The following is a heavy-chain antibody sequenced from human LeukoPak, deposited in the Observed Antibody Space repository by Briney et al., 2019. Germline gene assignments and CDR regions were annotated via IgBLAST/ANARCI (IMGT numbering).Heavy chain of an antibody. CDR1: GLTFSSHA. D-gene: IGHD1-26*01. V-gene: IGHV3-23*01. J-gene: IGHJ5*02. CDR2: ISGSGVGT. CDR3: VKDEDVVGNWFDP. Sequence: PGGSLRLSCAASGLTFSSHAMSWVRQAPGKGLEWLSSISGSGVGTYYAASVKGRFTISRDNSKNTLYLQMNSLRVEDTAVYYCVKDEDVVGNWFDPWGQGTLVTVSS.